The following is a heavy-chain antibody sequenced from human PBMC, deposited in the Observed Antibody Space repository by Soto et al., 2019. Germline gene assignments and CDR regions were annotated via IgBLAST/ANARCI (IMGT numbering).Heavy chain of an antibody. V-gene: IGHV1-3*01. CDR2: INAGNGNT. D-gene: IGHD3-10*01. CDR1: GFTFTSYA. Sequence: QVQLVQSGAEVKKPGASVKVSCKASGFTFTSYAMHWVRQAPGQRLEWMGWINAGNGNTKYSQKFQGRVTITRDTSASTAYMELSSLRSEDTAVYYCARDLGFGLSDYWGQGTLVTVSS. CDR3: ARDLGFGLSDY. J-gene: IGHJ4*02.